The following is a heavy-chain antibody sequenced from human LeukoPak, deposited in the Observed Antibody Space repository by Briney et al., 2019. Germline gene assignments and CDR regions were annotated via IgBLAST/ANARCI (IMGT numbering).Heavy chain of an antibody. CDR3: AHRNEGGSGWFFDY. CDR2: IVCDGDK. CDR1: GFSFTTSGVG. D-gene: IGHD6-19*01. V-gene: IGHV2-5*02. Sequence: ESGPTLVKPTQTLTLSCTLAGFSFTTSGVGLGWIRQPPGRALEWLALIVCDGDKRYSPSLKSRLPTTKETSKNHMVLTMHNMNPEDTATYYCAHRNEGGSGWFFDYWGQGTLVTVSS. J-gene: IGHJ4*02.